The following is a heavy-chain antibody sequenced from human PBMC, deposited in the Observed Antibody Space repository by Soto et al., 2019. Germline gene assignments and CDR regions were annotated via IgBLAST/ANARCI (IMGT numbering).Heavy chain of an antibody. J-gene: IGHJ3*02. V-gene: IGHV1-18*01. CDR1: GYTFTSYG. CDR2: ISAYNGNT. D-gene: IGHD3-22*01. Sequence: QVQLVQSGAEVKKPGASVKVSCKASGYTFTSYGISWVRQAPGQGLAWMGWISAYNGNTNYAQKLQGRVTMTTDTSTSTAYMELRSLRSDDTAVYYCARNYYDRSGYSGFAFDIWVQGTMVTVSS. CDR3: ARNYYDRSGYSGFAFDI.